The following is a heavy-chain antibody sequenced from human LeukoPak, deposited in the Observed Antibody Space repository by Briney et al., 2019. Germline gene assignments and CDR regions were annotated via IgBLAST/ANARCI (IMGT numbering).Heavy chain of an antibody. CDR3: ARSEWLQTLYGMDV. D-gene: IGHD5-12*01. Sequence: ASVTVSCKPSGYTFTHYYIQGVRQAPGQGGTWMGWINPNSGGTNYAQKFQGRVTMTRDTSISTAYMELSRLRSDDTAVYCCARSEWLQTLYGMDVWGQGTTVTVSS. CDR2: INPNSGGT. CDR1: GYTFTHYY. J-gene: IGHJ6*02. V-gene: IGHV1-2*02.